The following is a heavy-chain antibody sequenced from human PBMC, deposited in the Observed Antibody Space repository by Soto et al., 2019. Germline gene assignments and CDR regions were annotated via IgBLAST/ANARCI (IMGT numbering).Heavy chain of an antibody. D-gene: IGHD1-1*01. J-gene: IGHJ4*02. CDR2: IYDSGST. Sequence: QVQLQESGPGLVKPSQTLSLTCSVSGGSISGGGNYWTWIRQHPGKGLEWIGYIYDSGSTYYTPAHQSRVSISVDTSKKQFSLTLRSVTAADTAVYYCARDPGRDGYNWGFDSWGQGTLVTVSS. V-gene: IGHV4-31*03. CDR1: GGSISGGGNY. CDR3: ARDPGRDGYNWGFDS.